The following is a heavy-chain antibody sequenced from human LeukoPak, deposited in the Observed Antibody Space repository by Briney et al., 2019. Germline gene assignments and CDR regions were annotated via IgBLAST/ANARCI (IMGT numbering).Heavy chain of an antibody. D-gene: IGHD6-13*01. J-gene: IGHJ5*02. V-gene: IGHV4-34*01. CDR3: ARVGSSSWKGFDP. Sequence: PSETLSLTCAVYGGSLSGYYWSWIRQPPGKGLEWIGEINHSGSTNYNPSLKSRVITSVDTSKNQFSLKLSSVAAADTAVYYCARVGSSSWKGFDPWGQGTLVTASS. CDR1: GGSLSGYY. CDR2: INHSGST.